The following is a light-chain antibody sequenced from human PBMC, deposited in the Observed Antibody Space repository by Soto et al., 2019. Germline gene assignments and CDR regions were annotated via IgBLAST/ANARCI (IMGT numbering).Light chain of an antibody. Sequence: EIVLTQSPGTLSLSAGESASLSCRASQSVSTSVAWYQQKPGQAPRLLLYGASSWATGIPDRFSGSGSGTDFTPTINRLEPEDFAVYYCQQYHTTPWTFGRGTKVEVK. CDR1: QSVSTS. V-gene: IGKV3-20*01. CDR3: QQYHTTPWT. CDR2: GAS. J-gene: IGKJ1*01.